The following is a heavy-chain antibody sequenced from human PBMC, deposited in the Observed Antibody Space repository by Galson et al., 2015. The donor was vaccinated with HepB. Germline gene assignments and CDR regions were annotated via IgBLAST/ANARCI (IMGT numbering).Heavy chain of an antibody. D-gene: IGHD3-10*01. CDR2: MRSLDHGGET. CDR3: TAARPHSVMVGCEY. V-gene: IGHV3-15*01. J-gene: IGHJ4*02. CDR1: GFTFSNVW. Sequence: SLRLSCAGSGFTFSNVWMSWVRQAPGKGLEWVGRMRSLDHGGETEFGAPVEGRFTVSREDSTNTVYLEMNSLKSEDTGMYYCTAARPHSVMVGCEYWGQGTLVTVSS.